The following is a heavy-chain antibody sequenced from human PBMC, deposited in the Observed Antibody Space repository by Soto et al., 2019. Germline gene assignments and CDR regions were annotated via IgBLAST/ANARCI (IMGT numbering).Heavy chain of an antibody. J-gene: IGHJ4*02. V-gene: IGHV4-31*03. CDR1: GGSINSAGYY. D-gene: IGHD3-3*01. CDR3: ARVKKLFGIINAFDY. CDR2: IFYSGRT. Sequence: SETLSLTCNVSGGSINSAGYYWSWIRQHPGKGLEWIGYIFYSGRTYYNPSLKSRVTISIGTSKTQFSLKLSSVTAADTAVYYCARVKKLFGIINAFDYWGQGTLVTVSS.